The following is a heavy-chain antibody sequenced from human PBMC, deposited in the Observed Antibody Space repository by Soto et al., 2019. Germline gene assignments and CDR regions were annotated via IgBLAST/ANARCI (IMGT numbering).Heavy chain of an antibody. CDR1: GDSMNNYY. CDR3: AGTAPAAGTAALDY. Sequence: SETLSLTCTVSGDSMNNYYLSWIRQPPGKGLEWIGYIYYSGSTNYNPSLKSRVTISVDTSKNQFSLKLSSVTAADTAVYYCAGTAPAAGTAALDYWGQGTLVTVSS. J-gene: IGHJ4*02. CDR2: IYYSGST. V-gene: IGHV4-59*01. D-gene: IGHD6-13*01.